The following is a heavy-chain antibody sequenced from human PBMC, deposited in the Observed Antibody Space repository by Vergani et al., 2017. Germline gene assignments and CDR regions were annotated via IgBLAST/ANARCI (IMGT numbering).Heavy chain of an antibody. CDR1: GYTFTSYD. D-gene: IGHD3-3*01. J-gene: IGHJ6*02. V-gene: IGHV1-8*01. Sequence: QVQLVQSGAEVQKPGASVKVSCKASGYTFTSYDINWVRQATGQGLEWMGWMNPNSGNTGYAQKFQGRVTMTRNTSISTAYMELSSLRSEDTAVYYCARVVYDFWSGYYYYGMDVWGQGTTVTVSS. CDR2: MNPNSGNT. CDR3: ARVVYDFWSGYYYYGMDV.